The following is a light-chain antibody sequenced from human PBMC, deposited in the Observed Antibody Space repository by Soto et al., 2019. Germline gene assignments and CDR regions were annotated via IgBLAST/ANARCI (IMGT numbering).Light chain of an antibody. Sequence: ALTQPRSVSGSPGQSVTISCTGTSSDIGGYNYVSWYQQHPGKAPKLMIYDVIKRPSGVPDRFSGSKSGNTASLTIYGLQAEDEADYYCCSYAGSYTHVFGTGTKGTVL. CDR3: CSYAGSYTHV. CDR2: DVI. J-gene: IGLJ1*01. CDR1: SSDIGGYNY. V-gene: IGLV2-11*01.